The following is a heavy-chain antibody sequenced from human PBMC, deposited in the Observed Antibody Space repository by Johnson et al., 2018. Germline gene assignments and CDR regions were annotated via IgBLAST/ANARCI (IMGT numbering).Heavy chain of an antibody. D-gene: IGHD4-17*01. V-gene: IGHV4-59*01. Sequence: QVQLVETGPGLVKPSETLSLTCTVSGGSLSSYYWSWLRQPPGKGLEWIGYIYDSGSTNYKPSLKSRVTISVDTSKNQFSLRLSSVTAADTAVYYCARVRTTGYYYYMDVWGKGTTVTVSS. CDR1: GGSLSSYY. J-gene: IGHJ6*03. CDR3: ARVRTTGYYYYMDV. CDR2: IYDSGST.